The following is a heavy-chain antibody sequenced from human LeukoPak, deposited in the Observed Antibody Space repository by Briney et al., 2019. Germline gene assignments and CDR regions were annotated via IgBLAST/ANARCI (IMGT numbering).Heavy chain of an antibody. D-gene: IGHD4-17*01. V-gene: IGHV4-39*07. CDR3: AARTTTVTRDGFDI. CDR2: IYYSGST. J-gene: IGHJ3*02. Sequence: PSETLSLTCTVSGGSISSSSYYWGWIRQPPGKGLEWIGSIYYSGSTYYNPSLKSRVTISVDTSKNQFSLELSSVTAADTAVYYCAARTTTVTRDGFDIWGQGTMVTVSS. CDR1: GGSISSSSYY.